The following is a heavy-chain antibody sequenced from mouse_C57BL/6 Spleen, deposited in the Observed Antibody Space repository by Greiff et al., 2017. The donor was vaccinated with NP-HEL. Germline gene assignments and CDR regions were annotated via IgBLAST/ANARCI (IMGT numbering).Heavy chain of an antibody. CDR3: ARGGLYYYYFDY. CDR1: GFTFSSYA. Sequence: EVQGVESGGGLVKPGGSLKLSCAASGFTFSSYAMSWVRQTPEKRLEWVATISDGGSYTYYPDNVKGRFTISRDNAKNNLYLQMSHLKSEDTAMYYCARGGLYYYYFDYWGQGTTLTVSS. CDR2: ISDGGSYT. J-gene: IGHJ2*01. V-gene: IGHV5-4*01. D-gene: IGHD1-1*01.